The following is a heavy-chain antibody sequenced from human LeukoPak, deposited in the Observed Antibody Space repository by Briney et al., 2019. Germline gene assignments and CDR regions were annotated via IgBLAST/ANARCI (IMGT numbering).Heavy chain of an antibody. Sequence: GGSLRLSCAASGFTFSSYWMHWVRQAPGKGLEWVAIISYDGSTKSYADSVKGRFTISGDNSKNTVYLQMNSLKTEDTAVYYCARDWWGYSSSWGLFDYWGQGTLVTVSS. D-gene: IGHD6-13*01. J-gene: IGHJ4*02. V-gene: IGHV3-30-3*01. CDR1: GFTFSSYW. CDR3: ARDWWGYSSSWGLFDY. CDR2: ISYDGSTK.